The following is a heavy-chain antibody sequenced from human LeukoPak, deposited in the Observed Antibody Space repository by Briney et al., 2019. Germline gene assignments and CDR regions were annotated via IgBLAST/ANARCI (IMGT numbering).Heavy chain of an antibody. D-gene: IGHD3-22*01. J-gene: IGHJ4*02. V-gene: IGHV3-53*01. CDR2: IYTIGSI. CDR3: ARDQYYYDSSGSDY. CDR1: GFTVSSTY. Sequence: PGGSLRLTCAASGFTVSSTYMTWVRQAPGKGLEWVSIIYTIGSIDYADSVKGRFTISRDTSTNTLYLQMNSLRAEDTAVYYCARDQYYYDSSGSDYWGQGTLVTVSS.